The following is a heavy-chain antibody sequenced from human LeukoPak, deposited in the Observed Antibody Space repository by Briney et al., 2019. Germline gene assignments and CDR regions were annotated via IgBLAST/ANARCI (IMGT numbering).Heavy chain of an antibody. CDR3: ARGGSSCYGCHNWFDP. CDR1: GDSIRNYY. Sequence: SETLSLTCSVSGDSIRNYYWSWIRQSPGKGLEWIGYVDKSGSTNYNPPFKSRVIVSSDTSRNEFSLNLNSVTAADTAIYYCARGGSSCYGCHNWFDPWGQGTRVTVSS. D-gene: IGHD2-2*01. CDR2: VDKSGST. J-gene: IGHJ5*02. V-gene: IGHV4-59*01.